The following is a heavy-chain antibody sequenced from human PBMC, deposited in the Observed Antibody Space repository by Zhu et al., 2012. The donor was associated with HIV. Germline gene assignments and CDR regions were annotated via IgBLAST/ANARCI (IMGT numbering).Heavy chain of an antibody. V-gene: IGHV4-59*11. D-gene: IGHD3-10*01. J-gene: IGHJ4*02. CDR1: GGSISSHY. CDR2: VHSSGST. Sequence: QVQLQESGPGLVKPSGTLSLTCTVSGGSISSHYWSWIRQPPGKGLEWIGYVHSSGSTNYIPSLKSRVTISIDTSRNQFSLKMTSVTAADTAVYYCARAVTPWFEDPSYFDYWGLGTLVTVSA. CDR3: ARAVTPWFEDPSYFDY.